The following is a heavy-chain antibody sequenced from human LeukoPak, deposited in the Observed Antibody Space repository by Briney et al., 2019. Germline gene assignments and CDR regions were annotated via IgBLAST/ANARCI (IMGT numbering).Heavy chain of an antibody. V-gene: IGHV3-7*01. CDR1: GFTFSTSW. Sequence: GPSLRLSCVASGFTFSTSWMDWVRHVPGKGLEWVANIKEDGSETYYVDSAKGRFTISRDNAKKSLYLQMDSLRVEDTAIYYCTKSLDYWGQGTLVTVSS. CDR2: IKEDGSET. J-gene: IGHJ4*02. CDR3: TKSLDY.